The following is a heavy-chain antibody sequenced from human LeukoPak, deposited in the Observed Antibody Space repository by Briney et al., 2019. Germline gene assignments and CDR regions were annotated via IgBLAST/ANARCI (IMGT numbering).Heavy chain of an antibody. V-gene: IGHV1-18*01. CDR3: ARFIVVVPAAILVSGHNDY. CDR1: GYTFTSYG. J-gene: IGHJ4*02. D-gene: IGHD2-2*01. Sequence: EASVKVSCKASGYTFTSYGISWVRQAPGQGLEWVGWISAYNGNTNYAQKLQGRVTMTTDTSTSTAYMELRSLRSDDTAVYYCARFIVVVPAAILVSGHNDYWGQGTLVTVSS. CDR2: ISAYNGNT.